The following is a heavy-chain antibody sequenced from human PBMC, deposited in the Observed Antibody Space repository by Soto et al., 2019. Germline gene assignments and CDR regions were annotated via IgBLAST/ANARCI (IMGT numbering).Heavy chain of an antibody. Sequence: QVHLQESGPGLVKPSGTLSLTCAVSGGSISSSNWWSWVRQPPGKGLEWIGEIYHSGSTNYNPSLKSRVIISVDKSKNQFSLKLSSVTAADTAVSYCASSIAAAWAPFDYWGQGTLFTVSS. D-gene: IGHD6-13*01. V-gene: IGHV4-4*02. CDR1: GGSISSSNW. CDR3: ASSIAAAWAPFDY. J-gene: IGHJ4*02. CDR2: IYHSGST.